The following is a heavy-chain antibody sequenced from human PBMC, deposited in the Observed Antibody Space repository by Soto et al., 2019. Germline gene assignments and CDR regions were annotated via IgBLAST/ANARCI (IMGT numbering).Heavy chain of an antibody. J-gene: IGHJ4*02. V-gene: IGHV3-23*01. CDR3: AKDVESGWYEAFDY. CDR2: IRSFDYRT. CDR1: GFAFIHYG. D-gene: IGHD6-19*01. Sequence: GGSLRLSCTASGFAFIHYGMSWVRQAPGKGLEWVSSIRSFDYRTNYADSVKGRFTISRDNSKSTLSLQMNSLRAEDTAVYYCAKDVESGWYEAFDYWGPGTLVTVSS.